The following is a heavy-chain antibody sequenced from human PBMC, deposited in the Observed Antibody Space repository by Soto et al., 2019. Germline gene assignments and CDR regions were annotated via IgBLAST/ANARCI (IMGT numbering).Heavy chain of an antibody. Sequence: QVQLVESGGGVVQPGRSLRLSCAASGFTFSSYGMHWVRQAPGKGLEWVAVISYDGSNKYYADSVKGRFTNSRDNSKNELERQMNSLRAEDTAVCYCAKERYTWAPRWFDPWGQGTLVTVSS. CDR2: ISYDGSNK. CDR1: GFTFSSYG. J-gene: IGHJ5*02. V-gene: IGHV3-30*18. CDR3: AKERYTWAPRWFDP. D-gene: IGHD1-20*01.